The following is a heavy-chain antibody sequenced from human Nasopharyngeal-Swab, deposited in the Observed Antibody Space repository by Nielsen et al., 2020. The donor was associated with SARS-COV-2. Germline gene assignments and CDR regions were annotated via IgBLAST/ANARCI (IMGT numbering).Heavy chain of an antibody. CDR2: IRPGGDSR. CDR3: ARDGPNWNLDY. Sequence: GESLKISCAASGFTFSSYGFHWVRQAPDKGLEWVAVIRPGGDSRIYGDSMKGRFAVSRDNSKNTLYLQIDDLRSEDTAVYYCARDGPNWNLDYWGQGTLVTVSS. J-gene: IGHJ4*02. CDR1: GFTFSSYG. D-gene: IGHD1-1*01. V-gene: IGHV3-33*08.